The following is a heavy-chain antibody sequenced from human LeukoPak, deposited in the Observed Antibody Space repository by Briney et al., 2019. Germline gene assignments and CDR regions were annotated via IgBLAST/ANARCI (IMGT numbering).Heavy chain of an antibody. CDR2: ISSSSSYI. CDR3: ARDFGIEYGDPTFDY. Sequence: KSGGSLRLSCAASGFTFSSYSMNWVRQAPGKGLEWVSSISSSSSYIYYADSVKGRFTISRDNAKNSLYLQMNSLRDEDTAVYYCARDFGIEYGDPTFDYWGQGTLVTVSS. J-gene: IGHJ4*02. D-gene: IGHD4-17*01. CDR1: GFTFSSYS. V-gene: IGHV3-21*01.